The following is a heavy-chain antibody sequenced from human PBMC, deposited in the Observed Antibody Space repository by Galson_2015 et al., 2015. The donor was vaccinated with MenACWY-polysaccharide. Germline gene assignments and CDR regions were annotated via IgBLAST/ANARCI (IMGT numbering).Heavy chain of an antibody. CDR2: LSPTTGNT. D-gene: IGHD3-10*01. J-gene: IGHJ4*02. CDR1: GVTFSSCG. Sequence: SLRLSCAGSGVTFSSCGMGWVRQAPGKGLEWVSGLSPTTGNTYYADSVRGRFTISRDNSKNTLYLQMNSLRAEDTAVYYCAKGAAHYGSGNYYDYWGQGTQVTVSS. V-gene: IGHV3-23*01. CDR3: AKGAAHYGSGNYYDY.